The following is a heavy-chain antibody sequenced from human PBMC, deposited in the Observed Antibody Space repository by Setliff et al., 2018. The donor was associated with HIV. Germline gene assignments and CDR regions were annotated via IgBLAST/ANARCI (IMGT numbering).Heavy chain of an antibody. J-gene: IGHJ3*01. D-gene: IGHD7-27*01. V-gene: IGHV4-34*01. CDR1: GGSFNGYY. CDR2: INHSGST. Sequence: KTSETLSLTCAVYGGSFNGYYWSWIRQPPWKGLEWIGEINHSGSTNYNPSLKSRVTISVDTSKNQFSLNVSSVTAADTAVYYCARGWGHDGFDFWGQGTMVTVSS. CDR3: ARGWGHDGFDF.